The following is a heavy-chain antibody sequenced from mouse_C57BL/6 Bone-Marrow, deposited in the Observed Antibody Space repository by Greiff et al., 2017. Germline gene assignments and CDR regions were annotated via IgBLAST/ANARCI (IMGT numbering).Heavy chain of an antibody. V-gene: IGHV14-3*01. J-gene: IGHJ2*01. CDR1: GFNIKNTY. CDR2: IDPANGNT. CDR3: DRRYYYGSSPYYFDY. Sequence: EVKLQESVAELVRPGASVKLSCTASGFNIKNTYMHWVKQRPEQGLEWIGRIDPANGNTKYAPKFQGKATITSDTSSNTACLQLSSLTSENTVIYYCDRRYYYGSSPYYFDYWGQGTTLTVSS. D-gene: IGHD1-1*01.